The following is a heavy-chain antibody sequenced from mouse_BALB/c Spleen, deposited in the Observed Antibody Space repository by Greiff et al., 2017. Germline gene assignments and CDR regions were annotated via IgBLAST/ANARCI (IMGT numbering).Heavy chain of an antibody. Sequence: EVQLMESGPELVKPGASVKISCKASGYSFTGYFMNWVKQSHGKSLEWIGRINPYNGDTFYNQKFKGKATLTVDKSSSTAHMELLSMTSEDSAVYYCGRDYGYMGYYFDYWGQGTTLTVSS. CDR2: INPYNGDT. CDR3: GRDYGYMGYYFDY. V-gene: IGHV1-37*01. CDR1: GYSFTGYF. J-gene: IGHJ2*01. D-gene: IGHD1-2*01.